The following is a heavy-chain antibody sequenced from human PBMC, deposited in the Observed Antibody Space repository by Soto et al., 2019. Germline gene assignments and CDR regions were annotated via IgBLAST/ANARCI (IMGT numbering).Heavy chain of an antibody. Sequence: PWETLSLTCAASGFSMNGYYWSWIRQPPGKGLEWIGYIYYSGSNNYNPSLKSRVTRTADTSKNQFSLKLSSVTAADTAVYYCGRVGMVSRWGQGTLVTSPQ. CDR2: IYYSGSN. D-gene: IGHD2-8*01. CDR1: GFSMNGYY. CDR3: GRVGMVSR. J-gene: IGHJ4*02. V-gene: IGHV4-59*01.